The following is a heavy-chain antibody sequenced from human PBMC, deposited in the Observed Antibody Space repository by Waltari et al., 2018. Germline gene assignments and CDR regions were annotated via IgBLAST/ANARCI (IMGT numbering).Heavy chain of an antibody. D-gene: IGHD6-19*01. CDR1: GYTFTSYA. V-gene: IGHV1-69*04. CDR2: SIPILCIA. CDR3: AGAVAGTNFYYYYGMDV. Sequence: QVQLVQSGAEVKKPGASVKVSCKASGYTFTSYAMHWVRQAPGQRLEWMGRSIPILCIANYAQKFQGRVTITADKSTSTAYMELSSLRSEEKGVYYCAGAVAGTNFYYYYGMDVWGQGTTVTVSS. J-gene: IGHJ6*02.